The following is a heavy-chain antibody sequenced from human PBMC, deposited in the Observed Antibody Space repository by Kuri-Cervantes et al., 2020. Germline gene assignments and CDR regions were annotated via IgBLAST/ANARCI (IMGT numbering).Heavy chain of an antibody. CDR3: AKEEYSSTVYYYYYSMDD. CDR2: IKQDGTEK. V-gene: IGHV3-7*03. D-gene: IGHD6-13*01. CDR1: GLTFSNYC. J-gene: IGHJ6*02. Sequence: GGSLRLSCAASGLTFSNYCMSWVRQAPGKGLEWVSNIKQDGTEKYYVDAVKGRFTITRDNSKYKLYLQMNSLSAEDTAVYYCAKEEYSSTVYYYYYSMDDWGQGTTVTVSS.